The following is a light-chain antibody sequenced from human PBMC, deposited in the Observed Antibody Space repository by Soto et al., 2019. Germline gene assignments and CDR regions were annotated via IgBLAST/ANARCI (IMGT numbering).Light chain of an antibody. V-gene: IGKV3-20*01. CDR1: KSISSNY. CDR3: QLFGSSRYT. Sequence: EIVLTQSPGILSLSPGERATLACRASKSISSNYLAWNQQKPGQAPRLLIYGTSSRSTGIPDRFSGSGSGTDFTLTISRLEPEDFAVYYCQLFGSSRYTFGQGTKLEIK. CDR2: GTS. J-gene: IGKJ2*01.